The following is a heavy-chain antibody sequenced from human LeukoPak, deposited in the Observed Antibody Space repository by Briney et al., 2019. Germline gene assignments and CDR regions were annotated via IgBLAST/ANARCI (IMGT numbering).Heavy chain of an antibody. D-gene: IGHD3-10*01. V-gene: IGHV3-7*04. J-gene: IGHJ4*02. CDR1: VFTFSSYW. CDR2: ISEDGSDK. CDR3: ARDPGRGGYFDY. Sequence: PGRSLRLSRAVSVFTFSSYWMSRVRQAPGTGVEAVTKISEDGSDKYYVYSVEGRFTISRDNAKNPLCLQMNSLRAEDTAVYYCARDPGRGGYFDYWGQGSLVTVSS.